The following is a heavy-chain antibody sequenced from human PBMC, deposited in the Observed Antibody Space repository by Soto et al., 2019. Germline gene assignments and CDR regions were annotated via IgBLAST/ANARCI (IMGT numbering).Heavy chain of an antibody. D-gene: IGHD4-17*01. CDR1: GFTFSNYA. Sequence: EVQVLESGGDLVQPGGSLRLSCAASGFTFSNYAMNWVRQAPGKGPEWVSGISAGRSTYYADSVKGRFTISRDNDKSTLFLQMDRLRAEDTALYYCTKVRGDPVWGKGTTVTVSS. CDR3: TKVRGDPV. CDR2: ISAGRST. J-gene: IGHJ6*04. V-gene: IGHV3-23*01.